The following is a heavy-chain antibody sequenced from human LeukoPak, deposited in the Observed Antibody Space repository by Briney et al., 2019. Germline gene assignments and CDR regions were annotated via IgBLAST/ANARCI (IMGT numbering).Heavy chain of an antibody. D-gene: IGHD3-3*01. CDR2: IKQDGSEK. CDR3: ARDYAYYEFWSVYYDQGVFDY. Sequence: GGSLRLSCAASGFTFSSYWMSWVRQAPGKGLEWVANIKQDGSEKYYVDPVKGRFTISRDNAKNSLYLQMNSLRAEDTAVYYCARDYAYYEFWSVYYDQGVFDYWGQGTLVTVSS. CDR1: GFTFSSYW. V-gene: IGHV3-7*01. J-gene: IGHJ4*02.